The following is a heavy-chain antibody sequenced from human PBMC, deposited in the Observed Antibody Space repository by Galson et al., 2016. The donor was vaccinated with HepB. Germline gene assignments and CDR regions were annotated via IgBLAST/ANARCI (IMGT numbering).Heavy chain of an antibody. Sequence: SETLSLTCSVSGASTRSYYWTWIRQAPGKGLEWIGYIFYTGTTTPNPSLKSRVTMSLDTSKNQFSLNLTSVTAADTAVYYCARSGGGIAFYGLDVRGKGAPVTVSS. D-gene: IGHD6-13*01. CDR3: ARSGGGIAFYGLDV. V-gene: IGHV4-59*01. J-gene: IGHJ6*04. CDR1: GASTRSYY. CDR2: IFYTGTT.